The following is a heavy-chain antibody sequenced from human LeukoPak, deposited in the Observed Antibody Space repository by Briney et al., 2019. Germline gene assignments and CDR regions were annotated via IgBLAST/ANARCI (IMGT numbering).Heavy chain of an antibody. D-gene: IGHD1-26*01. CDR3: AKDLKVGSIYPGTFDI. CDR1: GFTFRSYG. V-gene: IGHV3-30*12. J-gene: IGHJ3*02. Sequence: PGRSLRLSRVASGFTFRSYGIHWVRQAPGKGLEWVAVISYDGSNKYYADSVKGRFTISRDNSKNTLYLQMNSLIAEDTAVYYCAKDLKVGSIYPGTFDIWGQGTMVTVSS. CDR2: ISYDGSNK.